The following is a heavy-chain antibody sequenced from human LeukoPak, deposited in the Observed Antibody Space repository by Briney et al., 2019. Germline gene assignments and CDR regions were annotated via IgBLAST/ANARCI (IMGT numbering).Heavy chain of an antibody. D-gene: IGHD6-13*01. J-gene: IGHJ4*02. CDR2: INPNSGGT. V-gene: IGHV1-2*02. Sequence: ASVKVSCKASGYTFTGYYMHWVRQAPGQGLEWMGWINPNSGGTNYAQKFQGRVTMTRDTSISTAYMELSRLRSDDTAVYYCASSWVAAAVAPTPSWGQGTLVTVSS. CDR3: ASSWVAAAVAPTPS. CDR1: GYTFTGYY.